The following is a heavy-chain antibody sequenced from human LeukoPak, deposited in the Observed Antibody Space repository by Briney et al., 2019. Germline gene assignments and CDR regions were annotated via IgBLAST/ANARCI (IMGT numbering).Heavy chain of an antibody. J-gene: IGHJ4*02. Sequence: GGSLRLSCTASGLSFSNAWMTWVRQAPGKGLEWVANINQDGSQKYYVDSVKGRFTISRDNAKSSLYLEMSGLRAEDTAVYYCADPPSDYWGQGTLVAVSS. CDR1: GLSFSNAW. CDR3: ADPPSDY. V-gene: IGHV3-7*01. CDR2: INQDGSQK.